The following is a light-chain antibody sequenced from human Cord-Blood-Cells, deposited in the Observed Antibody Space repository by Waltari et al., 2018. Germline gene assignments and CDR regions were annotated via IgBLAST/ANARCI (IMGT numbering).Light chain of an antibody. CDR1: QSVSSSY. J-gene: IGKJ1*01. CDR2: GPS. Sequence: EIVLTQSPGTLSLSPGERATLPCRASQSVSSSYLAWYQQKPGQAPRLLTYGPSSRATGIPDRFSGSGSGTDFTLAISRLAPEDFAVFYCHQYGISPPWTFGQGPKVEIK. V-gene: IGKV3-20*01. CDR3: HQYGISPPWT.